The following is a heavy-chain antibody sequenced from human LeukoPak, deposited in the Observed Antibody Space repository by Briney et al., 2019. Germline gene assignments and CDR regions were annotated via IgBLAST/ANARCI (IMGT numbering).Heavy chain of an antibody. D-gene: IGHD6-19*01. V-gene: IGHV1-69*04. J-gene: IGHJ4*02. CDR3: ARDDRYSSGWYKS. Sequence: SVKVSCKASGGTFSSYAISWVRQAPGQGLEWMGRIIPILGIANYAQKFQGRVTITADKSTSTACMELSSLRSEDTAVYYCARDDRYSSGWYKSWGQGTLVTVSS. CDR2: IIPILGIA. CDR1: GGTFSSYA.